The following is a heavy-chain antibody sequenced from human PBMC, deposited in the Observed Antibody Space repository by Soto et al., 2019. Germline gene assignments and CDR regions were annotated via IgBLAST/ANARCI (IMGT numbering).Heavy chain of an antibody. CDR1: GFSLSTSGVG. J-gene: IGHJ4*02. CDR3: AHRQGYSDYNYGFDY. V-gene: IGHV2-5*01. CDR2: IYWNDDK. Sequence: SGPTLVNPTQTLTLTCTFSGFSLSTSGVGVGWIRQPPGKALEWLALIYWNDDKRYSPSLKSRLTITKDTSKNQVVLTMTNVDPVDTATYYCAHRQGYSDYNYGFDYWGQGTLVTVSS. D-gene: IGHD5-12*01.